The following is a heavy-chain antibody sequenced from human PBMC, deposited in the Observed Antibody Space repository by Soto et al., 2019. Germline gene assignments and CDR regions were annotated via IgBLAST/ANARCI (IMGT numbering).Heavy chain of an antibody. CDR2: ISAYNGNT. Sequence: GASVKVSCKASGYTFTSYGISWVRQAPGQGLEWMGWISAYNGNTNYAQKLQGRVTTTTDTSTSTAYMELRSLRSDDTAVYYCARDLYNVRSVVAASNMDVWGQGTTVTVSS. J-gene: IGHJ6*02. CDR3: ARDLYNVRSVVAASNMDV. D-gene: IGHD2-15*01. CDR1: GYTFTSYG. V-gene: IGHV1-18*01.